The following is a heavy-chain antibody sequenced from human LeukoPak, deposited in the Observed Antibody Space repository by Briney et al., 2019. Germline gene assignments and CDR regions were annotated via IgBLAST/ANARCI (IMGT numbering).Heavy chain of an antibody. V-gene: IGHV3-64*01. CDR3: ARGVAYYYYYYMDV. CDR1: GFTFSSYA. CDR2: ISSNGGST. Sequence: GGSLRLSCAASGFTFSSYAMHWVRQAPGKGLEYVSAISSNGGSTYYANSVKGRFTISRDNAKNSLYLQMNSLRAEDTALYHCARGVAYYYYYYMDVWGKGTTVTVSS. J-gene: IGHJ6*03.